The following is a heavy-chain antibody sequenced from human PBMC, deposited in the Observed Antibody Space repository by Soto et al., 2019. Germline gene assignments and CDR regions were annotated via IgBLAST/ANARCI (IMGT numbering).Heavy chain of an antibody. CDR3: AKGRGGSGSLTPRVDC. CDR2: ISGGGDTT. J-gene: IGHJ4*02. Sequence: EVQLLESGGVLVQPGGSLRRSCAASGFTFNNYAMTWVRQTPGKGLEGVSAISGGGDTTSYADSVKGRVTVSSDVSKNTLYLQMSSLRAEDTARYYCAKGRGGSGSLTPRVDCWGQGTLGTVSS. CDR1: GFTFNNYA. D-gene: IGHD3-10*01. V-gene: IGHV3-23*01.